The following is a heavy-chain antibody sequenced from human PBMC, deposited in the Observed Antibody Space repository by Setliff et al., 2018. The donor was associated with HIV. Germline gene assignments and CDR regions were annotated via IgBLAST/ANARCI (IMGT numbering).Heavy chain of an antibody. D-gene: IGHD5-12*01. CDR1: GYTFNNFG. Sequence: ASVKVSCKASGYTFNNFGISWVRQAPGQGLEWMGWINTHSGYTNYAQNVQGRVTVTMDTSTSTAYMELRSLKSDDTAVYYCARGKTWLRFLDYWGQGTLVTVSS. V-gene: IGHV1-18*01. CDR2: INTHSGYT. CDR3: ARGKTWLRFLDY. J-gene: IGHJ4*02.